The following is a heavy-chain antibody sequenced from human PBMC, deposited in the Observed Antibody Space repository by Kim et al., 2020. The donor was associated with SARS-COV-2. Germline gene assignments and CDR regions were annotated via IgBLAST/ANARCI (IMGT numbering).Heavy chain of an antibody. CDR2: ISGSGGST. V-gene: IGHV3-23*01. J-gene: IGHJ6*02. CDR3: AKQQLVPSHYYGMDV. CDR1: GFTFSSYA. Sequence: GGSLRLSCAASGFTFSSYAMSWVRQAPGKGLEWVSAISGSGGSTYYADSVKGRFTISRDNSKNTLYLQMNSLRAEDTAVYYCAKQQLVPSHYYGMDVWGQGTTVTVSS. D-gene: IGHD6-13*01.